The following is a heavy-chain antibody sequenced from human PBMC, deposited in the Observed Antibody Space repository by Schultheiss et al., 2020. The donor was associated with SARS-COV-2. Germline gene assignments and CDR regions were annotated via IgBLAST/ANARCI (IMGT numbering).Heavy chain of an antibody. CDR2: INPSGGST. J-gene: IGHJ4*02. CDR1: GGTFSSYA. D-gene: IGHD1-26*01. CDR3: ARAGGGIKYYFDY. Sequence: ASVKVSCKASGGTFSSYAISWVRQAPGQGLEWMGIINPSGGSTSYAQKFQGRVTMTRDTSTSTVYMELSSLRSEDTAVYYCARAGGGIKYYFDYWGQGTLVTVSS. V-gene: IGHV1-46*03.